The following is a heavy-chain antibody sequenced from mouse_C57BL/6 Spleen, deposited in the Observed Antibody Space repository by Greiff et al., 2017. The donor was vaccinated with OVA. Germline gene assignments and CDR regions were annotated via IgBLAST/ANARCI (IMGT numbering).Heavy chain of an antibody. D-gene: IGHD2-4*01. CDR1: GYAFSSSW. Sequence: VQLQQSGPELVKPGASVKISCKASGYAFSSSWMNWVKQRPGKGLEWIGRIYPGDGDTNYNGKFKGKATLTADKSSSTAYMQLSSLTSEDSAIYFCARGGDYDYDVVPFFDYWGQGTTLTVSS. V-gene: IGHV1-82*01. CDR3: ARGGDYDYDVVPFFDY. CDR2: IYPGDGDT. J-gene: IGHJ2*01.